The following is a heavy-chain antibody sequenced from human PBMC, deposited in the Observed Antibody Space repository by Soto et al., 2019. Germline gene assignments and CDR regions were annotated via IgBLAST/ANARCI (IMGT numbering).Heavy chain of an antibody. CDR2: ISHDGSIT. CDR1: GFTFSSYA. CDR3: AKDEYWESHFYYFMDL. Sequence: GSLRLSCAAPGFTFSSYAMHWVRQAPGKGLEWVAVISHDGSITYYSDSVKGRFTMSRDNSNNTLFLQMGSLRSEDTAIYYCAKDEYWESHFYYFMDLWGRGTTVTVSS. V-gene: IGHV3-30*15. D-gene: IGHD3-16*01. J-gene: IGHJ6*03.